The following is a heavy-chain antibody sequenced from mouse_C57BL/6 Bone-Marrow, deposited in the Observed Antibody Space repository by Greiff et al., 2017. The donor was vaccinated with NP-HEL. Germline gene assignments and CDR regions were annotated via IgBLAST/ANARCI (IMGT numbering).Heavy chain of an antibody. V-gene: IGHV5-16*01. J-gene: IGHJ1*03. CDR2: INYDGSST. CDR3: ARDHYGNYVGYRYFDV. CDR1: GFTFSDYY. Sequence: EVMLVESEGGLVQPGSSMKLSCTASGFTFSDYYMAWVRQVPEKGLEWVANINYDGSSTYYLDSLKSRFIISRDNAKNILYLQMSSLKSEDTATYYCARDHYGNYVGYRYFDVWGTGTTVTVSS. D-gene: IGHD2-1*01.